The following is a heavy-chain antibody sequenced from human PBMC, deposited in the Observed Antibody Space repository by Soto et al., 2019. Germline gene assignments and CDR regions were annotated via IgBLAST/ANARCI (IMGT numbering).Heavy chain of an antibody. V-gene: IGHV4-30-2*01. D-gene: IGHD6-13*01. CDR2: IYHSGST. J-gene: IGHJ4*02. CDR1: GGSISSGGYS. Sequence: QLQLQESGSGLVKPSQTLSLTCAVSGGSISSGGYSWSWIRQPPGKGLEWIGYIYHSGSTYYNPSLESRVTISVHRSKNQFALKLSSVTAADTAVYYCASSHAGAHITAAVHWGQGTLVTVSS. CDR3: ASSHAGAHITAAVH.